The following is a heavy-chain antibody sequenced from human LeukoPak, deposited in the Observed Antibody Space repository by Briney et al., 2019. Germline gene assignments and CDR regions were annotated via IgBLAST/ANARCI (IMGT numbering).Heavy chain of an antibody. J-gene: IGHJ4*02. D-gene: IGHD2-15*01. CDR1: GFTLSSYD. CDR2: ISGSGGRT. CDR3: AKDSSVAVVADEY. Sequence: GGSLRLSCAASGFTLSSYDMSWVRQAPGKGLEWVSAISGSGGRTYYADSVKGRFTISRDNSKNMLYLQMNSLRAEDTALYYCAKDSSVAVVADEYWGQGTLVIVSS. V-gene: IGHV3-23*01.